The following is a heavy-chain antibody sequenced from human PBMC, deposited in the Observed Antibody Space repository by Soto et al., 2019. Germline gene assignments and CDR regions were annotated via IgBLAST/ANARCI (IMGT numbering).Heavy chain of an antibody. V-gene: IGHV4-38-2*01. D-gene: IGHD2-2*01. J-gene: IGHJ6*02. CDR3: ARFVRSCSATTCSTRADV. CDR1: GYSISSAYY. CDR2: IYHSGST. Sequence: SSETLSLTCAVSGYSISSAYYWGWIRQPPGKGLEWIGSIYHSGSTYYNPSLKSRVTISVDTSKNQFSLKLSSVIVADTAVYHCARFVRSCSATTCSTRADVWGQGITVTVSS.